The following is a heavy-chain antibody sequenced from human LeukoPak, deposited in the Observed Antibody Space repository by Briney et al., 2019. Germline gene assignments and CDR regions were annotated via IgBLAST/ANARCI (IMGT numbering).Heavy chain of an antibody. V-gene: IGHV3-33*01. D-gene: IGHD1-1*01. J-gene: IGHJ3*02. Sequence: PGRSLRLSCAASGFTFSSYGMHWVRQAPGKGLEWVAVIWYDGSNKYYADSVKGRFIISRDNSKNTLYLQMNSLRAEDTAVYYCARDSFLERRGGDFDIWGQGTMVTVSS. CDR3: ARDSFLERRGGDFDI. CDR1: GFTFSSYG. CDR2: IWYDGSNK.